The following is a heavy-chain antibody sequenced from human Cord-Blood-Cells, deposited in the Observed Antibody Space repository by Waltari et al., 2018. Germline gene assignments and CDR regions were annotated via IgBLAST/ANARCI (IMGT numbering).Heavy chain of an antibody. V-gene: IGHV3-33*01. CDR2: IWYDGSNK. CDR3: ARDSPLTGDWYFDL. J-gene: IGHJ2*01. Sequence: QVQLVESGGGVVQPGRSLRLSCAASGFNFSSYGMPWVRQAPGKGLEWVAVIWYDGSNKNYADSVKGRFTISRDNSKNTLYLQMNSLRAEDTAVYYCARDSPLTGDWYFDLWGRGTLVTVSS. CDR1: GFNFSSYG. D-gene: IGHD7-27*01.